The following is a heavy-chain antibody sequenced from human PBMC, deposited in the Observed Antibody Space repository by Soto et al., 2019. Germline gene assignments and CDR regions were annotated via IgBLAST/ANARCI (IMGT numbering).Heavy chain of an antibody. CDR2: ISAYNGNT. Sequence: QVQLVQSGAEVKKPGASVKVSCKASGYTFTSYGISWVRQAPGQGLEWMGWISAYNGNTNYAQKLQGRVTMTTDTSTSTAYMELRSLRSDDTAVYYCARDESREYNWKDDVWFDPWGQGTLVTVSS. CDR1: GYTFTSYG. D-gene: IGHD1-1*01. CDR3: ARDESREYNWKDDVWFDP. J-gene: IGHJ5*02. V-gene: IGHV1-18*01.